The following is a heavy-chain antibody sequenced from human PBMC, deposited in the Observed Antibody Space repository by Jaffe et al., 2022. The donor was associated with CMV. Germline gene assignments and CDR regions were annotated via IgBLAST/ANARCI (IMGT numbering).Heavy chain of an antibody. D-gene: IGHD4-17*01. V-gene: IGHV3-53*02. J-gene: IGHJ6*03. CDR3: ARGNRESTVTTRSYYYYMDV. CDR1: GFTVSSNY. CDR2: IYSGGST. Sequence: EVQLVETGGGLIQPGGSLRLSCAASGFTVSSNYMSWVRQAPGKGLEWVSVIYSGGSTYYADSVKGRFTISRDNSKNTLYLQMNSLRAEDTAVYYCARGNRESTVTTRSYYYYMDVWGKGTTVTVSS.